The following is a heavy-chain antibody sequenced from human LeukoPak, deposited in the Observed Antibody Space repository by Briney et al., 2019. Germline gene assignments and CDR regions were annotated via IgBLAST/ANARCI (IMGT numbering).Heavy chain of an antibody. Sequence: GGSLRLSCAASGFTFSSYGMHWVRQAPGKGLEWVAFIRYDGSNKYYADSVKGRFTISRDNSKNTLHLQMNSLRAEDTAVYYCANGEDDWFDPWGQGTLVTVSS. CDR1: GFTFSSYG. CDR3: ANGEDDWFDP. J-gene: IGHJ5*02. CDR2: IRYDGSNK. V-gene: IGHV3-30*02.